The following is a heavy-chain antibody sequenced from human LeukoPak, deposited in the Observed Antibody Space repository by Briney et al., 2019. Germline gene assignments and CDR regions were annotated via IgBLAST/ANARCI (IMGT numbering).Heavy chain of an antibody. J-gene: IGHJ4*02. V-gene: IGHV3-74*01. CDR2: INSDGRST. Sequence: GGSLRLSCAASGFTFSRYWMHWVRQAPGKGLVWVSRINSDGRSTNYADSVKGRFTISRDNAKNTLCLQMNSLRAEDTAVYYCARDPDSSGWSSIEYWGQGTLVTVSS. D-gene: IGHD6-19*01. CDR3: ARDPDSSGWSSIEY. CDR1: GFTFSRYW.